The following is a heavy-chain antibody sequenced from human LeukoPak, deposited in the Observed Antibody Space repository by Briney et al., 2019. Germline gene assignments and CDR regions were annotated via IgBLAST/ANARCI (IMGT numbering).Heavy chain of an antibody. CDR3: ARANKSSGSGYDWGVFDY. J-gene: IGHJ4*02. V-gene: IGHV3-11*01. CDR2: FSSSGSTI. D-gene: IGHD5-12*01. Sequence: GGSLRLSCAASGFTFSDYYMSWIRQAPGKGLEWVSYFSSSGSTIYYADSVKGRFTISRDNAKNSLYLQMNSLRAEDTAVYYCARANKSSGSGYDWGVFDYWGQGTLVTVSS. CDR1: GFTFSDYY.